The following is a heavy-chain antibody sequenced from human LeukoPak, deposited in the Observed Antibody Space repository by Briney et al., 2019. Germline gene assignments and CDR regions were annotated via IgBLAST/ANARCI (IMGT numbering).Heavy chain of an antibody. Sequence: GGSLRLSCAASGFTVSSNYMSWVRQAPGKGLEWVSGISDSGGSTNYADSVKGRFTISRDNPKNTLYLQMNSLRAEDTAVYFCAKRGVVIRVILVGFHKEPYYFDSWGQGALVTVSS. CDR3: AKRGVVIRVILVGFHKEPYYFDS. V-gene: IGHV3-23*01. CDR2: ISDSGGST. CDR1: GFTVSSNY. J-gene: IGHJ4*02. D-gene: IGHD3-22*01.